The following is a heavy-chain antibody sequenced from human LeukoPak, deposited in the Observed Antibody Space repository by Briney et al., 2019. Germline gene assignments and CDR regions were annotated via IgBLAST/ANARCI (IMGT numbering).Heavy chain of an antibody. CDR1: GYTFTGYY. CDR3: ARDPGNYYYYYGMDV. V-gene: IGHV1-2*02. Sequence: VKVSCKASGYTFTGYYMHWVRQAPGQGLEWMGWINPNSGGTNYAQKFQGRVTMTRDTSISTAYMELSRLRSDDTAVYYCARDPGNYYYYYGMDVWGQGTTVTVSS. CDR2: INPNSGGT. J-gene: IGHJ6*02.